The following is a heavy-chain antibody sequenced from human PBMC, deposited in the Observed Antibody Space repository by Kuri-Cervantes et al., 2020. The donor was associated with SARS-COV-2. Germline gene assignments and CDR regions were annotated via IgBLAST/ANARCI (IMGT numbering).Heavy chain of an antibody. CDR2: IRYDGSNK. J-gene: IGHJ3*02. CDR1: GFTFSSYG. D-gene: IGHD3-22*01. CDR3: AKDMYYGSSGFYDAFDI. Sequence: GGSLRLSCAASGFTFSSYGMHWVRQAPGKGLEWVAFIRYDGSNKYYADSVKGRFTISRDNSKNTLYLQMNSLRAEDTAVYYCAKDMYYGSSGFYDAFDIWGQGTMVTVSS. V-gene: IGHV3-30*02.